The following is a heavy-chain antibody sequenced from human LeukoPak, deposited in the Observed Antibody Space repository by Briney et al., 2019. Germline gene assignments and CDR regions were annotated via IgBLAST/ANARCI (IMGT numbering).Heavy chain of an antibody. Sequence: PSETLSLTCTVSGGSISGHYWTWIRLPPGKGLELVGHIFSTGATHYNPSLRGRVTLSIDTPKNQFSLTLTSVNVEDTAVYYCARFSTRFGSGCSDASCYVHYWGQGTQVTVSP. CDR3: ARFSTRFGSGCSDASCYVHY. V-gene: IGHV4-59*11. CDR2: IFSTGAT. CDR1: GGSISGHY. J-gene: IGHJ4*02. D-gene: IGHD2-2*01.